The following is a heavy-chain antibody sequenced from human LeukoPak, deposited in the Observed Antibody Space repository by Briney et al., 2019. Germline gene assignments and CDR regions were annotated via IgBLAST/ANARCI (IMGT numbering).Heavy chain of an antibody. CDR1: GFTFSTYS. Sequence: GGSLRLSCAASGFTFSTYSMNWVRQAPGKGLEWVSYISSSSSTIYYADSVKGRFTISRDNAKNSLYPQMNSLRAEDTAVYYCAREELIHWGQGTLVTVSS. J-gene: IGHJ4*02. D-gene: IGHD1-7*01. CDR3: AREELIH. V-gene: IGHV3-48*01. CDR2: ISSSSSTI.